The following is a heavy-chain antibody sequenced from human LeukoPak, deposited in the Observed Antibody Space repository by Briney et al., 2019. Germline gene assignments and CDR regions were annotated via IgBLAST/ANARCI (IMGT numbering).Heavy chain of an antibody. D-gene: IGHD5-12*01. Sequence: SETLSLTCAVHGETFSGYYWTWIRQPPGKGLEWIGEINHSGTTNYNPSLKSRITISADTSKNQFSLKMRSVTAADTAVYYCARARGTVAIDYWGQGTLVTVSS. CDR1: GETFSGYY. J-gene: IGHJ4*02. V-gene: IGHV4-34*01. CDR3: ARARGTVAIDY. CDR2: INHSGTT.